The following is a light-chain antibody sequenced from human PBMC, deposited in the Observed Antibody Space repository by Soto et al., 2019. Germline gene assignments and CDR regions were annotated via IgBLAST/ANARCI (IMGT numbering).Light chain of an antibody. Sequence: DIQMTQSPSTLSASVGDRVTITCRASQSISIWLAWYQQEPGKAPKLLIYDASSLKSGVPSRFSGSGSGTEFTLTISSLQPDDFATYFCQQYNSYSATFGQGTKVEIK. CDR3: QQYNSYSAT. CDR2: DAS. CDR1: QSISIW. V-gene: IGKV1-5*01. J-gene: IGKJ1*01.